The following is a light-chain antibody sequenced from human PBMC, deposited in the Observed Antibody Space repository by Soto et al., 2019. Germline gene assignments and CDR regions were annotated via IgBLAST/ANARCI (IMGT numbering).Light chain of an antibody. CDR3: QHYGSSPRT. J-gene: IGKJ1*01. CDR1: QTVSSSF. V-gene: IGKV3-20*01. Sequence: EIVLTQSPGTLALSPGERATLSCRASQTVSSSFLAWYQQTPGQAPRLLIYAASSRATGIPDRFSGSGSGTDFNLTISRLEPEDFAMYYCQHYGSSPRTFGQGTKVDIK. CDR2: AAS.